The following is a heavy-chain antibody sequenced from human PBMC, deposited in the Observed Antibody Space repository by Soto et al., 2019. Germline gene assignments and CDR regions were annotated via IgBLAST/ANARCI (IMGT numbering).Heavy chain of an antibody. Sequence: KLSLTCSVSGGSVSGGGYYWSWIRQLPGKGLEWIGYIYHTGSTFYNPSLKSRVTILLDTSKSQFSLKLTSVTAADTAMYYCPGSPASSMFAYWGQGTMVTVS. CDR2: IYHTGST. V-gene: IGHV4-31*03. D-gene: IGHD1-26*01. CDR3: PGSPASSMFAY. J-gene: IGHJ4*02. CDR1: GGSVSGGGYY.